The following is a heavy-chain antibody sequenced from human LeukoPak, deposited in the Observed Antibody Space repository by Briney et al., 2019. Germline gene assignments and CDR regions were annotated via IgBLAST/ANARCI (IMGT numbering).Heavy chain of an antibody. J-gene: IGHJ4*02. CDR3: ARTGPRITMVRGVYFDY. D-gene: IGHD3-10*01. CDR2: IYTSGST. Sequence: SETLSLTCTVSGGPISSYYWSWIRQPAGKGLEWIGRIYTSGSTNYNPSLKSRVTISVDTSKNQFSLKLSSVTAADTAVYYCARTGPRITMVRGVYFDYWGQGTLVTVSS. V-gene: IGHV4-4*07. CDR1: GGPISSYY.